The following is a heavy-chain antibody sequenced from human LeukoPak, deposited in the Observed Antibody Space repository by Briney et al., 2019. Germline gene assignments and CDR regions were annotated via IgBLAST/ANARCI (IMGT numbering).Heavy chain of an antibody. V-gene: IGHV4-61*02. Sequence: PSQTLSLTCTVSGGSISSGSNYWSRIRQPAGKGLEWIGRIYTSGSTNYNPSLKSRVTISVDTSKNQFSLKLSSVTAADTAVYYCARGPSYYYDSGGYLDYWGQGTLVTVSS. CDR2: IYTSGST. D-gene: IGHD3-22*01. CDR3: ARGPSYYYDSGGYLDY. CDR1: GGSISSGSNY. J-gene: IGHJ4*02.